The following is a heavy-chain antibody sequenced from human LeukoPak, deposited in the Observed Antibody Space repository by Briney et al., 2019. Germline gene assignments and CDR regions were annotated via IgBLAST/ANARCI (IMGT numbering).Heavy chain of an antibody. CDR3: ARGVFPAFDI. Sequence: SQTLSHTCDISGDSVSSNRVTWNWIRQSPSRGLEWLGRTYYRSKWFNDYAVSVRSRITINPDASKNQFSLQLNSVTPEDTAVYYCARGVFPAFDIWGQGTMVTVSS. V-gene: IGHV6-1*01. J-gene: IGHJ3*02. CDR2: TYYRSKWFN. CDR1: GDSVSSNRVT. D-gene: IGHD3-10*01.